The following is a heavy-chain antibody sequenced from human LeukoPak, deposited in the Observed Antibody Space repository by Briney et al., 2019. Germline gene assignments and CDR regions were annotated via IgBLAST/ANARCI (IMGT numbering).Heavy chain of an antibody. D-gene: IGHD5-18*01. J-gene: IGHJ6*03. V-gene: IGHV1-18*01. CDR2: ISAYNGNT. Sequence: ASVKVSCKASGYTFTSYGISWVRQAPGQGREWMGWISAYNGNTNYAQKLQGRVTMTTDTSTSTAYMELRSLRSDDTAVYYCARTYSYGYYYYMDVWGKGTTVTVSS. CDR1: GYTFTSYG. CDR3: ARTYSYGYYYYMDV.